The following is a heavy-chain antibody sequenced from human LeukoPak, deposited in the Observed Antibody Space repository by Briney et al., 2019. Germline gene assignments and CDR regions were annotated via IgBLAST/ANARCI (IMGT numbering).Heavy chain of an antibody. CDR3: ARDPEILGSSGWYWFDP. Sequence: GASVKVSCKASGYTFTSYGISWVRQAPGQGLEWMGWISAYNGNTNYAQKLQGRVTVTTDTSTSTAYMGLRSLRSDDTAVYYCARDPEILGSSGWYWFDPWGQGTLVTVSS. V-gene: IGHV1-18*01. D-gene: IGHD6-19*01. J-gene: IGHJ5*02. CDR1: GYTFTSYG. CDR2: ISAYNGNT.